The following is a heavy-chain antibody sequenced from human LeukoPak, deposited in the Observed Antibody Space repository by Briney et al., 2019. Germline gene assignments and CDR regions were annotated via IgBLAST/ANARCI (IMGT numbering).Heavy chain of an antibody. CDR2: IKQDGSEK. J-gene: IGHJ4*02. CDR3: ARDFGRPTTFDY. Sequence: GGSLRLSCAASGFTFSSHWMSWVRQTPGKGLERVATIKQDGSEKYYADSLNGRFTISGDNTRNSLSLQMNSLRAEDTGIYYCARDFGRPTTFDYWGQGTLVTVSS. D-gene: IGHD3-3*01. V-gene: IGHV3-7*03. CDR1: GFTFSSHW.